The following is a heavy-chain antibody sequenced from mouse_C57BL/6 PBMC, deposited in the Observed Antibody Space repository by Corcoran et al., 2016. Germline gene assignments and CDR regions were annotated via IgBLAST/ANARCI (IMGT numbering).Heavy chain of an antibody. J-gene: IGHJ2*01. CDR2: INTYSGVP. CDR3: ARRGFYEDYFDY. V-gene: IGHV9-3*01. CDR1: GYTFTTYG. D-gene: IGHD2-3*01. Sequence: QIQLVESGPKLKKPGETIKISGKASGYTFTTYGMSWVKQAPGKGLKWMGWINTYSGVPTYADDFKGRFAFSLEPSASTAYLQINNLKNEDTATYFCARRGFYEDYFDYWGPGTTLTVSS.